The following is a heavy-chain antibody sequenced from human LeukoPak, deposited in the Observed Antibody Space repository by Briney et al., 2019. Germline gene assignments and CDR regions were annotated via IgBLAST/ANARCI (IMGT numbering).Heavy chain of an antibody. CDR3: ERQRDEAFDI. CDR1: GGSISSSSYY. CDR2: IYYSGST. J-gene: IGHJ3*02. V-gene: IGHV4-39*01. Sequence: SETLSLTCTVSGGSISSSSYYWGWIRQPPGKGLEWIGSIYYSGSTYYNPSLKSRVTISVDTSKNQFSLKLSSVTAADTAVYYCERQRDEAFDIWGQGTMVTVSS.